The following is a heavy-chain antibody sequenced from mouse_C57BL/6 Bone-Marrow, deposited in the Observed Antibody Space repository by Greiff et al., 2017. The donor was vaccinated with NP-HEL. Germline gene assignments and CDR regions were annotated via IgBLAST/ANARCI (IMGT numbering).Heavy chain of an antibody. CDR3: ERDGGYWYFDV. CDR1: GFTFSSYG. Sequence: EVQRVESGGDLVKPGGSLKLSCAASGFTFSSYGMSWVRQTPDKRLEWVATISSGGSYTYYPDSVKGRFTISRDNAKNTLYLQMSSLKSEDTAMYYCERDGGYWYFDVWGTGTTVTVSS. D-gene: IGHD2-3*01. J-gene: IGHJ1*03. CDR2: ISSGGSYT. V-gene: IGHV5-6*01.